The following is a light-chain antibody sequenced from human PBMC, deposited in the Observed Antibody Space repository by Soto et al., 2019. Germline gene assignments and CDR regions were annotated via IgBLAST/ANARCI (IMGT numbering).Light chain of an antibody. CDR1: SSDVGAYDF. Sequence: QSALTQPASVSGSPGQSITISCTGTSSDVGAYDFVSWYQHSPGKAPKLVTFDVTHRPPGISDRFSGSESANTASLTISGLQAADEAFYYCSSYTTRSTLVFGGGTKVTVL. J-gene: IGLJ2*01. CDR2: DVT. CDR3: SSYTTRSTLV. V-gene: IGLV2-14*01.